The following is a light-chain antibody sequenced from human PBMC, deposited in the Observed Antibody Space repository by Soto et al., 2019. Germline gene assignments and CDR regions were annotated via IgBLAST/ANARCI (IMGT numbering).Light chain of an antibody. Sequence: ETVMTQSPATLSVSPGERATLSCRASQNIGSDLAWFQQRPGQAPRLLIYDASTRATDAPARFSGSGSGTEFTLTISSLQSEDFAVYYCQQNNNWPRTFGQGTKVDIK. CDR1: QNIGSD. CDR2: DAS. V-gene: IGKV3-15*01. CDR3: QQNNNWPRT. J-gene: IGKJ1*01.